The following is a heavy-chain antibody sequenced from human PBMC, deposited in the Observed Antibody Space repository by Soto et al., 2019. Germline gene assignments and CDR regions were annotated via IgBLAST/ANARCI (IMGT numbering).Heavy chain of an antibody. J-gene: IGHJ6*02. CDR3: ARRRDYGDSYYYYYGMDV. CDR1: GGSISSGGYY. D-gene: IGHD4-17*01. CDR2: IYYSGST. V-gene: IGHV4-31*03. Sequence: PSETLSLTCTVSGGSISSGGYYWSWIRQHPGKGLEWIGYIYYSGSTYYNPSLKSRVTISVDTSKNQFSPKLSSVTAADTAVYYCARRRDYGDSYYYYYGMDVWGQGTTVTVSS.